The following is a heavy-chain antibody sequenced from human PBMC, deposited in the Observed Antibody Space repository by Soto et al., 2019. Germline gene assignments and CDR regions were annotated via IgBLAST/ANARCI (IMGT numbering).Heavy chain of an antibody. CDR3: TKNSAYALDY. Sequence: SETLSLTCDVSRYSINNNNWWSLVRQPPGGGLEWIGELHHGGSTNYNPSLESRVTFSVDISKSQFFLKLSSVTAADTAVYYCTKNSAYALDYWGQGTLVTVSS. CDR1: RYSINNNNW. V-gene: IGHV4-4*02. J-gene: IGHJ4*02. CDR2: LHHGGST. D-gene: IGHD5-12*01.